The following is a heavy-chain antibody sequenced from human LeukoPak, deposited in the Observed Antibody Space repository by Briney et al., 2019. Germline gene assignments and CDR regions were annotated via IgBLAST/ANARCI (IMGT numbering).Heavy chain of an antibody. CDR2: IKEDESEK. CDR1: GFTFSTYW. V-gene: IGHV3-7*01. Sequence: GGSLRLSCAASGFTFSTYWMSWVRQAPGKGLEWVANIKEDESEKYYVDSVKGRFTISRDNAKNSLYLQMNNLRAEDTAMYYCARVRTMWSYYGMDVWGQGTTVTVSS. J-gene: IGHJ6*02. CDR3: ARVRTMWSYYGMDV. D-gene: IGHD3-10*02.